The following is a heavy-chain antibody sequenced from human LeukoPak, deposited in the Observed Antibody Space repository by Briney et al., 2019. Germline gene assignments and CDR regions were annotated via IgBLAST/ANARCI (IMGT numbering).Heavy chain of an antibody. CDR2: MNPNSGNT. CDR1: GYTFTSYD. V-gene: IGHV1-8*01. D-gene: IGHD6-13*01. Sequence: ASVKVSCKASGYTFTSYDINWVRQATGQGLEWMGWMNPNSGNTGYAQKFQGRVTMTRNTSISTAYMELSSLRSEDTAVYYCARELTYSSSWYGAWNYWGQGTLVTVSS. J-gene: IGHJ4*02. CDR3: ARELTYSSSWYGAWNY.